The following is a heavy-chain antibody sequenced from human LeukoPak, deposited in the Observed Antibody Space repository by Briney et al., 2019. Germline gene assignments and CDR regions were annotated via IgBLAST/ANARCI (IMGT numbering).Heavy chain of an antibody. CDR3: ARVGRTIVATMAY. D-gene: IGHD5-12*01. CDR2: ISGNTGDT. J-gene: IGHJ1*01. CDR1: GYTFTNYG. V-gene: IGHV1-18*01. Sequence: VASVKVSCKASGYTFTNYGITLVRQAPGQGLELIGWISGNTGDTNYPQTFQDRVTMTIDTSTSTAYLELRSLRSDDTAVYYCARVGRTIVATMAYWGQGTQVTVSS.